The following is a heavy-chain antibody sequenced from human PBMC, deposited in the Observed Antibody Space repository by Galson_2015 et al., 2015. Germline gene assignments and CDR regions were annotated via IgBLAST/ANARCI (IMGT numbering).Heavy chain of an antibody. V-gene: IGHV3-30-3*01. J-gene: IGHJ6*02. D-gene: IGHD3-3*01. CDR1: GFTFSSYA. CDR2: ISYAGSNK. Sequence: SLRLSCAASGFTFSSYAMHWARQAPGKGLEWVAVISYAGSNKYYADSVKGRFTISRDNSKNTLYLQMNSLRAEDTAVYYCARETITIFGGVSVYYYGMDVWGQGTTVTVSS. CDR3: ARETITIFGGVSVYYYGMDV.